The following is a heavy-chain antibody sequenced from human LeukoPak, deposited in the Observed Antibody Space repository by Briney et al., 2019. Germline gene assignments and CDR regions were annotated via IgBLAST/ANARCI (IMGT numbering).Heavy chain of an antibody. CDR2: INSDGSST. J-gene: IGHJ4*02. V-gene: IGHV3-74*01. CDR3: ARDYYASGSHDY. Sequence: GGSLRLSCAASGFTFSSYWMHWVRQAPGKGLVWVSRINSDGSSTSYADSVKGRFTISRDNAKNSLYLQMNSLRAEDTALYYCARDYYASGSHDYWGQGTLVTVSS. CDR1: GFTFSSYW. D-gene: IGHD3-10*01.